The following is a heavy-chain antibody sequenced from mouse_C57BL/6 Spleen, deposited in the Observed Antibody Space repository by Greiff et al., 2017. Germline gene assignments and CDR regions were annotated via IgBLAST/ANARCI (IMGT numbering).Heavy chain of an antibody. CDR1: GYSITSGYY. V-gene: IGHV3-6*01. Sequence: ESGPGLVKPSQSLSLTCSVTGYSITSGYYWNWIRQFPGNKLEWMGYISYDGSNNYNPSLKNRISITRDTSKNQFFLKLNSVTTEDTATYYCASYYYGSSSYYYAMDYWGQGTSVTVSS. D-gene: IGHD1-1*01. J-gene: IGHJ4*01. CDR3: ASYYYGSSSYYYAMDY. CDR2: ISYDGSN.